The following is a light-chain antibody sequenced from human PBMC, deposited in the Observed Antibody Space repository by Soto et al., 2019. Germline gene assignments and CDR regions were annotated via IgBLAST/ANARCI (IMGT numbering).Light chain of an antibody. V-gene: IGKV3-11*01. Sequence: EIVLTQSPATLSLSPGERATLSCRASQSVSSYLAWYQQKPGQAPRLLIYDASNRATGIQARFSGSGPGTDFTLTIRSLEPEDFAVYYCQQRSNWPWTFGQGTKVDI. CDR1: QSVSSY. CDR3: QQRSNWPWT. J-gene: IGKJ1*01. CDR2: DAS.